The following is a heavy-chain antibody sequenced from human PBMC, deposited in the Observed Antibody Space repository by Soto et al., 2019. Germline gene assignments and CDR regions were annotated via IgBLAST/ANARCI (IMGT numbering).Heavy chain of an antibody. CDR1: DDSINSDKYY. D-gene: IGHD5-12*01. Sequence: QLQLQESGPGLVKPSETLSLTCSVSDDSINSDKYYWGWIRQPPGKGLEWIGSIYYRGNAYYNPSPPTRFTISLDKSKTQCSLKLNSVTAADSAVYFCARLEGLATISYYFDFWGPGALVTVSS. V-gene: IGHV4-39*01. CDR2: IYYRGNA. CDR3: ARLEGLATISYYFDF. J-gene: IGHJ4*02.